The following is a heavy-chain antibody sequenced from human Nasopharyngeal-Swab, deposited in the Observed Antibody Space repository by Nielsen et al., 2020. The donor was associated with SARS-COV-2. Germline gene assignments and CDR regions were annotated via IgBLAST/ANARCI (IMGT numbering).Heavy chain of an antibody. CDR1: GFTFSSYA. Sequence: GASLQISCAASGFTFSSYAMHWVRQAPGKGLEWVAFMSYDGSNKYYADSVKGRFTISRDNSNNTLYLQMSSLRPEDTAVYFCARARPRLSRSIAAAGLDTFDIWGQGTMVTVSS. D-gene: IGHD6-13*01. J-gene: IGHJ3*02. CDR3: ARARPRLSRSIAAAGLDTFDI. CDR2: MSYDGSNK. V-gene: IGHV3-30-3*01.